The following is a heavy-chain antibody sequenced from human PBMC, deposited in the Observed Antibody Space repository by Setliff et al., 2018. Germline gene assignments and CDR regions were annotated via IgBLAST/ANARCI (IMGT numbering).Heavy chain of an antibody. CDR3: ARGRIAAALYYFDY. J-gene: IGHJ4*02. D-gene: IGHD6-13*01. CDR2: INHSGST. Sequence: PSETLSLTCAVYGGSFSGYYWSWIRQPPGKGLEWIGEINHSGSTNYNQSLKSRVTISVDTSKNQFSLKLSSVTAADTAVYYCARGRIAAALYYFDYWGQGTLVTVSS. CDR1: GGSFSGYY. V-gene: IGHV4-34*01.